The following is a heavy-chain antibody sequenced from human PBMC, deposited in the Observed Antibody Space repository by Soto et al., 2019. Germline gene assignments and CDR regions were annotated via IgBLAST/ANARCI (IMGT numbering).Heavy chain of an antibody. CDR2: IYYSGST. CDR1: GGSISSYY. Sequence: PSETLSLTCTGSGGSISSYYWSWIRQPPGKGLEWIGYIYYSGSTNYNPSLKSRVTISVDTSKNQFSLKLNSMTAADTAVYDCARHHHGSRSTYFDYWGQGTLVTVSS. D-gene: IGHD3-10*01. CDR3: ARHHHGSRSTYFDY. J-gene: IGHJ4*02. V-gene: IGHV4-59*08.